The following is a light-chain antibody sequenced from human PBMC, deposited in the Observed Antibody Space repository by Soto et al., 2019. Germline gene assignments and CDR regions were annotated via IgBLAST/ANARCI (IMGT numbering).Light chain of an antibody. J-gene: IGKJ5*01. CDR1: QGVSSRY. Sequence: IVLTQSPGTLSVSPGERLTLSWKASQGVSSRYLAWYHQKPGQAPRLLIYDTSNRATGIPARFSGSGSGTEFTLTISGLEPADLAVYYCQQRHNWPITFGQGTRLEIK. CDR3: QQRHNWPIT. V-gene: IGKV3-11*01. CDR2: DTS.